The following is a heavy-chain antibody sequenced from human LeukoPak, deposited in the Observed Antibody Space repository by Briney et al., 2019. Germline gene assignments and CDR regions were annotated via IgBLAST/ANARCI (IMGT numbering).Heavy chain of an antibody. V-gene: IGHV3-64*04. CDR2: INSNGDST. CDR3: AKDTGQWPVRTFDY. CDR1: GFTFSSYA. Sequence: GGSLRLSCSASGFTFSSYAMHWVRQAPGKGLEYVSAINSNGDSTYYADSVKDRFTISRDNSKDTLYLQMNSLRAEDTALYYCAKDTGQWPVRTFDYWGQGTLVTVSS. D-gene: IGHD6-19*01. J-gene: IGHJ4*02.